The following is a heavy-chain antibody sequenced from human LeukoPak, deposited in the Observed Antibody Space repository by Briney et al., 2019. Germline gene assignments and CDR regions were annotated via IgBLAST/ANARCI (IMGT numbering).Heavy chain of an antibody. CDR3: AREFAWEPLFN. CDR2: ISYSGST. V-gene: IGHV4-30-4*01. D-gene: IGHD1-26*01. J-gene: IGHJ4*02. Sequence: SETLSLTCTVSGGSISSGDCYWSWIRQPPGKGLEWIGYISYSGSTYYNPSLKSRVTMSVDTSKNQFSLKLSSVTAADTAVYYCAREFAWEPLFNWGQGTLVTVSS. CDR1: GGSISSGDCY.